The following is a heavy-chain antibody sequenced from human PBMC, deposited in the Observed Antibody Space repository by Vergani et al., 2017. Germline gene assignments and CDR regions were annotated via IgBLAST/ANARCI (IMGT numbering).Heavy chain of an antibody. J-gene: IGHJ5*01. V-gene: IGHV3-74*03. CDR1: GFCFNTYW. CDR2: IDEYGNRA. Sequence: EVQLVESGGGSVQSGGSLRLSCVASGFCFNTYWMHWVRQVPGKGLMWVARIDEYGNRATYGDFETGRFTISRDNAKNTVFLQMNNLRADDAGVYYCVRTEYCTGIACNTRFDSWGQGALVTVSS. CDR3: VRTEYCTGIACNTRFDS. D-gene: IGHD2-8*02.